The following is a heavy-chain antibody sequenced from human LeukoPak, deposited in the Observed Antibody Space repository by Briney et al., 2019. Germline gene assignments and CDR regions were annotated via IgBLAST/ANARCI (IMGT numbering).Heavy chain of an antibody. CDR1: GFTFSNYW. V-gene: IGHV3-7*03. CDR2: IKTDGSET. CDR3: ARVDYSSGWYISHAFDI. J-gene: IGHJ3*02. D-gene: IGHD6-19*01. Sequence: PGGSLRLSCAASGFTFSNYWMFWVRQAPGKGLEWVAHIKTDGSETYYLDSVKGRFTISRDNAKNSLYLQKNSLRAEDTAVYYCARVDYSSGWYISHAFDIWGQGTMVTVSS.